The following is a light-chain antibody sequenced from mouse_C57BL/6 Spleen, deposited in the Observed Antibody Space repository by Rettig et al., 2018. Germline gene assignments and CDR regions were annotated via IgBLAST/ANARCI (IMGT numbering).Light chain of an antibody. Sequence: QSPASLSASVGETVTITCRASENIYSYFAWYQQKQGKSPQLLVYNAQTLAEGVPSRFSGSGSGPQFSLKINSLQPEDFGSSYCQHHYGTPLTFGAGTKLELK. CDR1: ENIYSY. CDR3: QHHYGTPLT. J-gene: IGKJ5*01. V-gene: IGKV12-44*01. CDR2: NAQ.